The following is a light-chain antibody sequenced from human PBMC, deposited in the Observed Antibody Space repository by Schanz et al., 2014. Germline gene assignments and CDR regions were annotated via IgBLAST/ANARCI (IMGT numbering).Light chain of an antibody. CDR2: DVN. CDR1: SSNIGGCYD. Sequence: QSVLTQPPSVSGAPGQRVTISCSGSSSNIGGCYDVHWYQQLPGTAPKLLIYDVNTRPLGVPDRFSGSKSGITASLTISGLQAEEEADYYCCSYSDSNTRGVFGGGTKLTVL. V-gene: IGLV1-40*01. J-gene: IGLJ3*02. CDR3: CSYSDSNTRGV.